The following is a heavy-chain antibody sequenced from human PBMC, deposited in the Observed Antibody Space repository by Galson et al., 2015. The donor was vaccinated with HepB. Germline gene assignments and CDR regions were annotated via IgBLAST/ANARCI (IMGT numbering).Heavy chain of an antibody. Sequence: SVKVSCKASGYTFTNYGISWVRQAPGQGLEWMGWISAYNGDTAFGQKFQGRVTMTTDTSTSTAYLDLRSLRSDDTALYYCAREPETYGDYGEVSFDFWGQGTLVTVSS. CDR3: AREPETYGDYGEVSFDF. V-gene: IGHV1-18*01. D-gene: IGHD4-17*01. CDR1: GYTFTNYG. CDR2: ISAYNGDT. J-gene: IGHJ4*02.